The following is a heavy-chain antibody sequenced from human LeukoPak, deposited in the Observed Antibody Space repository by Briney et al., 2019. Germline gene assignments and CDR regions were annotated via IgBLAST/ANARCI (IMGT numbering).Heavy chain of an antibody. D-gene: IGHD5-18*01. Sequence: SETLSLTCAVYGGSFSGYYWSWIRQPPGKGLEWIGEINHSGSTNYNSSLKSRVTISVDTSKNQFSLKLSSVTAADTAVYYCAGTSDTAMLGPTNYYYYYGMDVWGQGTTVTVSS. V-gene: IGHV4-34*01. CDR3: AGTSDTAMLGPTNYYYYYGMDV. J-gene: IGHJ6*02. CDR1: GGSFSGYY. CDR2: INHSGST.